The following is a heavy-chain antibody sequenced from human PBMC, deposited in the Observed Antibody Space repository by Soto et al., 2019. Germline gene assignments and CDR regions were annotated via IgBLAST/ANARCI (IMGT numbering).Heavy chain of an antibody. V-gene: IGHV4-34*01. CDR3: SRSYSGPFDP. J-gene: IGHJ5*02. CDR2: VTQSGTI. Sequence: SETLSLTCAVYGGSFSSYYWNWIRQPPGKGLEWIGEVTQSGTINYNPSLKSRVTMSVDTSKNQFSLRLISVTAADTAVYYCSRSYSGPFDPWGQGTLVTVS. D-gene: IGHD6-13*01. CDR1: GGSFSSYY.